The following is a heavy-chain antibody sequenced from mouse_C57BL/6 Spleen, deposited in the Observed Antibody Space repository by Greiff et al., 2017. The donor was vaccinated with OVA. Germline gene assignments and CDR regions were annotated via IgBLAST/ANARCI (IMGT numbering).Heavy chain of an antibody. CDR2: IYPGSGST. CDR1: GYTFTSYW. D-gene: IGHD2-5*01. Sequence: QVQLQQPGAELVKPGASVKMSCKASGYTFTSYWITWVKQRPGQGLEWIGDIYPGSGSTNYNEKFKSKATLTVDKSSSTAYMQLSSLTSEDSAVYYCARKASCYSNYVAMDYWGQGTSVTVSS. V-gene: IGHV1-55*01. J-gene: IGHJ4*01. CDR3: ARKASCYSNYVAMDY.